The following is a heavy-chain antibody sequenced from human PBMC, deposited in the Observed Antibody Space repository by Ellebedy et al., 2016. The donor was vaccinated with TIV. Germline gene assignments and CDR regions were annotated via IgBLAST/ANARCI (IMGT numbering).Heavy chain of an antibody. Sequence: AASVKVSCKASGGTFRSYGISWVRQAPGQGLEWMGMINPSGGSTSYAQKFQGRLTMTRDTSTSTVYMELSSLRSEDTAVYYCARQLTRVRNWFDPWGQGTLVTVSS. V-gene: IGHV1-46*01. CDR2: INPSGGST. CDR3: ARQLTRVRNWFDP. D-gene: IGHD4-17*01. J-gene: IGHJ5*02. CDR1: GGTFRSYG.